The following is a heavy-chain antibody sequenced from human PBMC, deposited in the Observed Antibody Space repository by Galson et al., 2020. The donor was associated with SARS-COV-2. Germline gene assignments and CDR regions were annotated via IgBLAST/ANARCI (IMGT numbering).Heavy chain of an antibody. Sequence: TGGSLRLSCAVSGFTFDIFSITWVRQAPGKGLEWVANINQEGTEKYYVDSGKGRFTIPRDNTKKSLYLQMNGLRAEDTAVYYCARDTASNDYGGYDYWGQGTLVTVSS. D-gene: IGHD5-12*01. CDR2: INQEGTEK. V-gene: IGHV3-7*01. J-gene: IGHJ4*02. CDR3: ARDTASNDYGGYDY. CDR1: GFTFDIFS.